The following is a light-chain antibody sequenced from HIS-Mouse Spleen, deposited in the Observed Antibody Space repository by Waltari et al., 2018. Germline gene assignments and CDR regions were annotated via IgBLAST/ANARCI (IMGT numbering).Light chain of an antibody. CDR1: SRDVGGDNY. J-gene: IGLJ2*01. CDR3: SSYTSSSTVV. Sequence: QSALTQPASVSGSPGQSITISCTGTSRDVGGDNYVSWYQQHPGKAPKHMIYEVSNRPSGVSNRFSGSKSGNTASLTISGLQAEDEADYYCSSYTSSSTVVFGGGTKLTVL. V-gene: IGLV2-14*01. CDR2: EVS.